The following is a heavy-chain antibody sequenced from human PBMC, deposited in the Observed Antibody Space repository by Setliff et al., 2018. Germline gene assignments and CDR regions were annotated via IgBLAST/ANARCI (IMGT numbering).Heavy chain of an antibody. V-gene: IGHV4-59*02. D-gene: IGHD1-1*01. Sequence: SETLSLTCNVSGASVSSHYWDWIRQPPGKGLEWIGFISYSGITTYNVSLKSRVSISVDTSKNQLSLTLSSVTAADTAVYYCVREGYSEYFQ. CDR2: ISYSGIT. J-gene: IGHJ1*01. CDR1: GASVSSHY. CDR3: VREGYSEYFQ.